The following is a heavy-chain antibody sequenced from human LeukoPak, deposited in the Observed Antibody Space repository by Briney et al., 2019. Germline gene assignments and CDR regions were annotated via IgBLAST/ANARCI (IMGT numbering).Heavy chain of an antibody. D-gene: IGHD4/OR15-4a*01. CDR2: TSFDGSNN. CDR1: GFTFSNYA. Sequence: GGSLRLSCAASGFTFSNYAMHWVRQTPGKGLQWVAITSFDGSNNYYADSVKGRFTISRDNSKNTLYLQMNSLRTEDTALYYRAKDTQNDYGIDSWGQGTLVTVSS. CDR3: AKDTQNDYGIDS. V-gene: IGHV3-30*04. J-gene: IGHJ4*02.